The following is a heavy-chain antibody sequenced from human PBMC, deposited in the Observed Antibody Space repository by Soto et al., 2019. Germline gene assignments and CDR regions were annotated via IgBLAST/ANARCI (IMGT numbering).Heavy chain of an antibody. V-gene: IGHV3-53*01. J-gene: IGHJ4*02. Sequence: GGSLRLSCAASGFTVSSNYMSWVRQAPGKGLEWVSIIYGGGSTNYADSVKGRFTISRENSKNTLYLQMNSLRAEDTAVYYCATFEYSSSSFGNWGQGTLVTVSS. CDR3: ATFEYSSSSFGN. CDR1: GFTVSSNY. D-gene: IGHD6-6*01. CDR2: IYGGGST.